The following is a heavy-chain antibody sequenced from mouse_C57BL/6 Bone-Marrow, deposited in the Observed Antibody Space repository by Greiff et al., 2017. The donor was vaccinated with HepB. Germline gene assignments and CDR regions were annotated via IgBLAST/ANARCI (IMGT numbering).Heavy chain of an antibody. CDR2: IYPRSGNN. CDR3: ARIYYGNYEGVDY. Sequence: QVQLQQSGAELARPGASVKLSCKASGYTFTSYGISWVKQRTGQGLEWIGEIYPRSGNNYYNEKFKGKATLTADKSSSTAYMELRSLTSEDSAVYFCARIYYGNYEGVDYWGQGTSVTVSS. V-gene: IGHV1-81*01. J-gene: IGHJ4*01. D-gene: IGHD2-1*01. CDR1: GYTFTSYG.